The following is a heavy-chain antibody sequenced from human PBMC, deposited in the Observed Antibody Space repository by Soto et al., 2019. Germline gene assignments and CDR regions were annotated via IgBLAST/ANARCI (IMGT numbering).Heavy chain of an antibody. D-gene: IGHD4-17*01. V-gene: IGHV3-53*04. Sequence: EVQLVESGGGLVQPRGSLRLSCAASGFTVSSNYMSWVRQAPGKGLEWVSVIYSGGSTYYADSVKGRFTISRHNSKNTLYLQMNSLRAEDTAVYYCARGKSEDYGDYYWFDPWGQGTLVTVSS. J-gene: IGHJ5*02. CDR3: ARGKSEDYGDYYWFDP. CDR2: IYSGGST. CDR1: GFTVSSNY.